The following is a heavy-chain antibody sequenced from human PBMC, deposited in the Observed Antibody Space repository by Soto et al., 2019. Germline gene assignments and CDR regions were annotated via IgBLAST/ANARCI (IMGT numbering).Heavy chain of an antibody. CDR2: IYWDDDK. V-gene: IGHV2-5*02. CDR1: GFSLSTSGVG. D-gene: IGHD6-19*01. Sequence: QITLKESGPTLVKPTQTLTLTCTVSGFSLSTSGVGVAWIRQPPGKALEWLALIYWDDDKWYRPSLKSRLTMTEDASKNQVVLTMTNMDPLDTATYYCAHRSRSGWYDRWFDPWGQGTLVTVSS. CDR3: AHRSRSGWYDRWFDP. J-gene: IGHJ5*02.